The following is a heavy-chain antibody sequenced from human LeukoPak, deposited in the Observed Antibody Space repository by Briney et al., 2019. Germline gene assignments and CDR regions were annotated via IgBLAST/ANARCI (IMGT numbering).Heavy chain of an antibody. D-gene: IGHD1-26*01. V-gene: IGHV4-59*08. J-gene: IGHJ4*02. CDR2: ISESGTP. CDR3: ARVGGTYDY. CDR1: RGSISSFW. Sequence: SETLSLTCTVSRGSISSFWWSWVRQPPGKGLEWIGYISESGTPKYNPSLKSRVTISRDTSKSQVSLKMTFVTAADTAMYFCARVGGTYDYWGQGRLVTVSS.